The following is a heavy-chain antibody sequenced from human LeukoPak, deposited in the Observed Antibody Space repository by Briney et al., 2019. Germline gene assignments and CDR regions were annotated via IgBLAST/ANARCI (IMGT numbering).Heavy chain of an antibody. CDR3: AKAGYSSSWYGYYYYYMDV. Sequence: GGSLRLSCAASGFTFSTYGMSWVRQAPGKGLEWVSAISGSGRSTYYADSVKGRFTISRDNSKNTLYLQMNSLRAEDTAVYYCAKAGYSSSWYGYYYYYMDVWGKGTTVTVSS. V-gene: IGHV3-23*01. J-gene: IGHJ6*03. CDR1: GFTFSTYG. CDR2: ISGSGRST. D-gene: IGHD6-13*01.